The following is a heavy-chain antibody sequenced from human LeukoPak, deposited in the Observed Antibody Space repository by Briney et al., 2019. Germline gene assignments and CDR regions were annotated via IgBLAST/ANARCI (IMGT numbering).Heavy chain of an antibody. CDR2: INHSGST. D-gene: IGHD1-26*01. Sequence: PSGTLSLTCAVSGGSFSGYYWSWIRQPPGKGLEWIGEINHSGSTNYKPTLKSRLTISVDTSKNQFSLKLRSVTAADTGVYYCARGPTGATRFDYWGQGTLVTVS. V-gene: IGHV4-34*01. CDR1: GGSFSGYY. J-gene: IGHJ4*02. CDR3: ARGPTGATRFDY.